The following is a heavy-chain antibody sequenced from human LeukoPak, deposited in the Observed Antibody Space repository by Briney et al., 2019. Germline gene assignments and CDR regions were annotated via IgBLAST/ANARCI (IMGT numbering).Heavy chain of an antibody. Sequence: PGGSLRLSCVGSGFMFSNYYMYWVRQAPGKGLVWVSRIKNAGIDTIYADSVKGRFTVSRDNAKNTVYLQMSSLRAEDTAVYYCARGGYGHSMDVWGEGTTVTVSS. CDR1: GFMFSNYY. D-gene: IGHD3-10*01. V-gene: IGHV3-74*01. J-gene: IGHJ6*03. CDR2: IKNAGIDT. CDR3: ARGGYGHSMDV.